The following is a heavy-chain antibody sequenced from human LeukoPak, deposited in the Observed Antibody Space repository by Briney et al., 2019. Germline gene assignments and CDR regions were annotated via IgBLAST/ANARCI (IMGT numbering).Heavy chain of an antibody. CDR1: KFTFGSFW. D-gene: IGHD2-15*01. CDR2: INPEGSDT. Sequence: GGSLRLSCAASKFTFGSFWMNWVRLVPGKGLQWVSRINPEGSDTEYADSVKGRFTVSRDNARNTLYLEMRSLSVQDSGLYYCARVRNGYSSGLDVWGPGTWVTVSS. J-gene: IGHJ6*02. CDR3: ARVRNGYSSGLDV. V-gene: IGHV3-74*01.